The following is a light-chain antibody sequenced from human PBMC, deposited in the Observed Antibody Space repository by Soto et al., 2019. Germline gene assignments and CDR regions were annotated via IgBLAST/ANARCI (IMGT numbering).Light chain of an antibody. CDR3: SSYTTRSTVV. CDR2: EVS. J-gene: IGLJ1*01. CDR1: SSDVGGYNF. V-gene: IGLV2-14*03. Sequence: QSLLRVPASVFVSPEPSITISCTGTSSDVGGYNFVSWYQQHPGKAPKLMIYEVSNRPSGVSNRFSGSKSGNTASLTISGLQPEEEADYYCSSYTTRSTVVFGTGTKVTVL.